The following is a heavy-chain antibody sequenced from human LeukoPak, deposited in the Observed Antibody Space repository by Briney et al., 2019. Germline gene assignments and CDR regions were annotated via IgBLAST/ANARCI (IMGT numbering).Heavy chain of an antibody. V-gene: IGHV4-39*01. CDR3: ARVYGDYVWGYFDY. CDR1: GGSISTSNYY. CDR2: IYYSGST. D-gene: IGHD4-17*01. J-gene: IGHJ4*02. Sequence: PSETLSLTCTVSGGSISTSNYYWGWIRQPPGKGLEWIGSIYYSGSTYYNPSLKSRVTISADTSVNQFSLKLSSVTAADTAVYYCARVYGDYVWGYFDYWGQGTLVTVSS.